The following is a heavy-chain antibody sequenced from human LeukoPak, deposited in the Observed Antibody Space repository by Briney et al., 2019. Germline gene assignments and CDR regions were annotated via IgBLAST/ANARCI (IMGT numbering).Heavy chain of an antibody. CDR1: GFIFSTYG. CDR3: AKVPRYCSSTSCPDFDY. CDR2: ISNDGSNK. D-gene: IGHD2-2*01. Sequence: GGSLRLSCAASGFIFSTYGIHWVRQAPGKGLEWVAVISNDGSNKYYADSVKGRFTISRDNSKNTLYLQMNSLRAEDTAVYYCAKVPRYCSSTSCPDFDYWGQGTLVTVSS. V-gene: IGHV3-30*18. J-gene: IGHJ4*02.